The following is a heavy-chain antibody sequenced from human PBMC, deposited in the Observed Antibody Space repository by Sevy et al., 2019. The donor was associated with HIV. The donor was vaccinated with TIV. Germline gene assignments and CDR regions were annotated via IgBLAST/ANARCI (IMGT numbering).Heavy chain of an antibody. CDR1: GFTFSSYA. Sequence: GGSLRLSCAASGFTFSSYAMSWVRQAPGKGLEWVSAISGSGGSTYYADSVKGWFTISRDNSKNTLHLQMNSLRAEDSAVYYCAKCHYYDISGHSYGYYYYYGMDVWGQRTTVTVSS. V-gene: IGHV3-23*01. J-gene: IGHJ6*02. D-gene: IGHD3-22*01. CDR2: ISGSGGST. CDR3: AKCHYYDISGHSYGYYYYYGMDV.